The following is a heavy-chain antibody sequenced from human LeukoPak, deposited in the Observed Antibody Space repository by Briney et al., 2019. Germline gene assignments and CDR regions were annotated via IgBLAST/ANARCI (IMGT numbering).Heavy chain of an antibody. CDR3: AKDSRTYYYDSSGYWHFDY. J-gene: IGHJ4*02. CDR1: GFTFSSYA. V-gene: IGHV3-23*01. CDR2: ISGSGGST. Sequence: GGSLRLSCAASGFTFSSYAMSWVRHAPGKGREWVSAISGSGGSTYYADSVKGRFTISRDNSKNTLYLQMNSLRAEDTAVYYCAKDSRTYYYDSSGYWHFDYWGQGTLVTVSS. D-gene: IGHD3-22*01.